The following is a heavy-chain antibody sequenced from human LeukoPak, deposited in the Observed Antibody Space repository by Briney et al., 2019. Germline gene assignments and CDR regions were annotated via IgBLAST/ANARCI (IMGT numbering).Heavy chain of an antibody. CDR1: GFTFSSHS. Sequence: GGSLRLSCAASGFTFSSHSMTWIRQAPGKGLEFVANIKEDGGRENFASSVKGRFTISRDNAKDSLYLQMNNLRVEDTAVYYCARDGGYSAFDYWGQGALVTVSS. CDR2: IKEDGGRE. D-gene: IGHD1-26*01. V-gene: IGHV3-7*01. CDR3: ARDGGYSAFDY. J-gene: IGHJ4*02.